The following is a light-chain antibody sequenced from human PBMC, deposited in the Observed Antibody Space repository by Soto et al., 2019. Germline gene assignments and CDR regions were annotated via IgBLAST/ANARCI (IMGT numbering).Light chain of an antibody. CDR2: DVN. CDR3: CAYAGSYTLV. Sequence: QSALTQPRSVSGSPGQSVTISCTGTSSDVGGYNYVSWYQQQSGKAPKVMIYDVNKRPSGVPDRFSGSKSGNTASLTISGLQADDEADYYCCAYAGSYTLVFGGGTKLTVL. V-gene: IGLV2-11*01. CDR1: SSDVGGYNY. J-gene: IGLJ2*01.